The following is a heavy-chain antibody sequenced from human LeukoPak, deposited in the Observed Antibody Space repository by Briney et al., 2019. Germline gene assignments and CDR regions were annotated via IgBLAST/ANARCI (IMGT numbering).Heavy chain of an antibody. D-gene: IGHD6-19*01. CDR3: AKTTGIAVAPTRWFDP. J-gene: IGHJ5*02. V-gene: IGHV3-23*01. CDR2: ISGSGGST. CDR1: GFTFSSYG. Sequence: PGGSLRLSCAASGFTFSSYGMSWVRQAPGKGLEWVSAISGSGGSTYYADPVKGRFTISRDNSKNTLYLQMNSLRAEDTAVYYCAKTTGIAVAPTRWFDPWGQGTLVTVSS.